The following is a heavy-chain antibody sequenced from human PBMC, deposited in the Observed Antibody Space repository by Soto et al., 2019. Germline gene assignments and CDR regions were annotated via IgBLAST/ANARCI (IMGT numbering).Heavy chain of an antibody. D-gene: IGHD3-16*01. CDR1: GYTFTSYY. V-gene: IGHV1-46*01. Sequence: ASVKVSCKASGYTFTSYYMHWVRQAPGQGLEWMGIINPSGGSTSYAQKFQGRVTMTRDTSTSTVYMELSSLRSEDTAVYYCARPNGGRNLNGHFDSWGQGTLVTVSS. CDR2: INPSGGST. CDR3: ARPNGGRNLNGHFDS. J-gene: IGHJ4*02.